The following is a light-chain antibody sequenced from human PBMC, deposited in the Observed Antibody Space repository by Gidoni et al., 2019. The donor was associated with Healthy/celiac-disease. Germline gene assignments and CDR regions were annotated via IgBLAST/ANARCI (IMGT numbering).Light chain of an antibody. Sequence: DIQMTQSPSTLSASVGHRVTITCRASQSISSWLAWYQQKPGKAPKLLIYKASSLESGVPSRFRGSGSGTEFTLNISRLQPDDFATYYGQQYNSYPRTFGQGTKLEIK. CDR1: QSISSW. CDR2: KAS. CDR3: QQYNSYPRT. V-gene: IGKV1-5*03. J-gene: IGKJ2*01.